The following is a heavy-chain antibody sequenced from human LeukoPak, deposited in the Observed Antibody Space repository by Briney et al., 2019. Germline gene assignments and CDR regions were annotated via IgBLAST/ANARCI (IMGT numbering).Heavy chain of an antibody. CDR1: GGSISSYY. Sequence: SETLSLTCTVSGGSISSYYWSWIRQPPGRGLEWIGYIYYSGSTNYNPSPKSRVTISVDTSKNQFSLKLSSVTAADTAVYYCASAPYYDFWSGYYTNWYFDLWGRGTLVTVSS. CDR2: IYYSGST. CDR3: ASAPYYDFWSGYYTNWYFDL. V-gene: IGHV4-59*01. J-gene: IGHJ2*01. D-gene: IGHD3-3*01.